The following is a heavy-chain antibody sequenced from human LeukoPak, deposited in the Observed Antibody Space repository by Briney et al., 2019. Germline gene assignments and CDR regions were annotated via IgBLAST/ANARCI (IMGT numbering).Heavy chain of an antibody. J-gene: IGHJ6*02. CDR1: GFTFSRYA. CDR2: ISYDGSNK. D-gene: IGHD6-13*01. V-gene: IGHV3-30-3*01. CDR3: ARDPRAYSSSWYPSYYGMDV. Sequence: SLRLSCAASGFTFSRYAMHGVRQAPGKGLEWLAVISYDGSNKYYADSVKGRFTISRDNSKNTLYLQMNSLRAEDTAVYYCARDPRAYSSSWYPSYYGMDVWGQGTTVTVSS.